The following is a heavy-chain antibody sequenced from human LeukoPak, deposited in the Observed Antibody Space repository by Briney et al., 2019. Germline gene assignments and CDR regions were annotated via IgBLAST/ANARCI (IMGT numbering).Heavy chain of an antibody. Sequence: PGGSLRLFCAASGFTFSNYAMHWVRQAPGKGLEGVSSISSSGTYLYYADSVKGRFTISRDNAKDSLYLQMNRLRVEDTAVYFCARGLFGVINPTDYWGQGTLVTVSS. CDR2: ISSSGTYL. J-gene: IGHJ4*02. CDR1: GFTFSNYA. CDR3: ARGLFGVINPTDY. V-gene: IGHV3-21*01. D-gene: IGHD3-3*01.